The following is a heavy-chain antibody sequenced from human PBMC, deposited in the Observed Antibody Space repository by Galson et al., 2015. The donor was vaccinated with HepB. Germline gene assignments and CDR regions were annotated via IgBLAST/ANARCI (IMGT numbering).Heavy chain of an antibody. V-gene: IGHV3-66*01. Sequence: SLRLSCAASGFTVSSNYMSWVRQAPGKGPEWVSVIYSGGSTYYADSVKGRFTISRDNSKNTLYLQMNSLRAEDTAVYYCATMQSYWYFDLWGRGTLVTVSS. J-gene: IGHJ2*01. CDR3: ATMQSYWYFDL. CDR1: GFTVSSNY. CDR2: IYSGGST. D-gene: IGHD6-19*01.